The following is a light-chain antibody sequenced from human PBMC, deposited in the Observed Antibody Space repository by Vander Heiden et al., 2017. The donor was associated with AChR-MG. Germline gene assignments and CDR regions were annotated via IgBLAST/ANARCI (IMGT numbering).Light chain of an antibody. CDR3: QQTYSSPRT. J-gene: IGKJ1*01. CDR1: QSISTY. V-gene: IGKV1-39*01. Sequence: IHMTPSPSALSASVGDTGTITCRARQSISTYLHWYQQKPGKAPNVVIHSASSLQSGVPSRFSGRGSGTDFTLTISSLQLEDFATYYCQQTYSSPRTFGQGTKVEIK. CDR2: SAS.